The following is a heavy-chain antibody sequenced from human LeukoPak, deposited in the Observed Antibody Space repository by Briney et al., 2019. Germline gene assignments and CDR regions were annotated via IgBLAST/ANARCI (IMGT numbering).Heavy chain of an antibody. CDR2: INHSGST. J-gene: IGHJ4*02. V-gene: IGHV4-34*01. CDR3: ASGTYDFWSGYYDY. CDR1: GGSFSGYY. Sequence: SETLSLTCAVYGGSFSGYYWSWIRQPPGKGLEWIGEINHSGSTNYNPSLKSRFTISVDTSKNQFSLKLSSVTAADTAVYYCASGTYDFWSGYYDYWGQGTLVTVSS. D-gene: IGHD3-3*01.